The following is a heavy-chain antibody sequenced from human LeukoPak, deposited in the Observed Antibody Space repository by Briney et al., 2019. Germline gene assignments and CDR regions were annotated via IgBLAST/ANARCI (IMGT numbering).Heavy chain of an antibody. CDR1: GGTFSSYA. CDR2: IIPIFGTA. D-gene: IGHD2-15*01. V-gene: IGHV1-69*13. J-gene: IGHJ4*02. Sequence: SVKVSCKASGGTFSSYAISWVRQAPGQGLEWMGGIIPIFGTANYAQKFQGRVTITADESTSTAYMELSSLRSEDTAVYYCARGREWWLYYFDYWGQGTLVTVSS. CDR3: ARGREWWLYYFDY.